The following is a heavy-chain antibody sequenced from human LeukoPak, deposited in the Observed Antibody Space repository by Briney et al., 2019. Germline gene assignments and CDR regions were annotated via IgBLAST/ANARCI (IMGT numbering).Heavy chain of an antibody. CDR1: GFNISNYR. CDR2: ISTRSKYR. D-gene: IGHD5-12*01. J-gene: IGHJ6*01. CDR3: GRRLYPLPGYSGHEGRGQVYGMDV. Sequence: PGGSLRLSCVASGFNISNYRINWVRQAPGKGLEWLSSISTRSKYRQYADSLRGRFTISRDNAKNSSYLHIGSLRAEDTAIYYCGRRLYPLPGYSGHEGRGQVYGMDVLGRGKTVPLSS. V-gene: IGHV3-21*04.